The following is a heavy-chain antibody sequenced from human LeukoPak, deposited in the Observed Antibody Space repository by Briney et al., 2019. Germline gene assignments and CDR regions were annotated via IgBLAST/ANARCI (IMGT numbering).Heavy chain of an antibody. V-gene: IGHV1-69*13. D-gene: IGHD3-10*01. CDR1: GGTFSSYA. CDR2: IIPIFGTA. J-gene: IGHJ4*02. Sequence: ASVKVSCKASGGTFSSYAISWVRQAPGQGLEWMGGIIPIFGTANYAQKFQGRVTITADESTSTAYMELSSLRSEDTAVYYCARDPVAQCGSGSYDYWGQGTLVTVSS. CDR3: ARDPVAQCGSGSYDY.